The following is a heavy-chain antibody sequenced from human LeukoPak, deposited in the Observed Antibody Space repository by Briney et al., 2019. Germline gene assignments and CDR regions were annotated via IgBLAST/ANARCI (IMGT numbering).Heavy chain of an antibody. CDR2: ISYDGSNK. Sequence: GRSLRLSCAASGFTFSSYAMHWVRQAPGKGLEWVAVISYDGSNKYYADSVKGRFTISRDNSKNTLYLQMNSLRAEDTAVYYCARDSVVAAYDYWGQGTLVTVSS. V-gene: IGHV3-30-3*01. CDR3: ARDSVVAAYDY. CDR1: GFTFSSYA. J-gene: IGHJ4*02. D-gene: IGHD2-15*01.